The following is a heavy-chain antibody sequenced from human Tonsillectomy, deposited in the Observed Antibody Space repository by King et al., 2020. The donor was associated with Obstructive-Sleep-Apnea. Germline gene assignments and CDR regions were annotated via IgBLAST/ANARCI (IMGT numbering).Heavy chain of an antibody. D-gene: IGHD3-3*01. CDR2: IYYSGST. J-gene: IGHJ3*02. V-gene: IGHV4-39*07. CDR1: GGSISSSSYY. CDR3: ARAHGERARFLEWLHDAFDI. Sequence: LQLQESGPGLVKPSETLSLTCTVSGGSISSSSYYWGWIRQPPGKGLEWIGSIYYSGSTYYNPSLKSRVTISVDTSKNQFSLKLSPVTAADTAVYYCARAHGERARFLEWLHDAFDIWGQGTMVTVSS.